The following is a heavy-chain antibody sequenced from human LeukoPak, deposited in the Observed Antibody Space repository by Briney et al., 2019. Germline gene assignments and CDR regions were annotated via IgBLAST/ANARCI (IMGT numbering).Heavy chain of an antibody. CDR1: GGSINNYY. CDR3: ARGRYCSADICSGGDAFDI. CDR2: IYTRGST. V-gene: IGHV4-4*07. Sequence: SETLSLTCTVSGGSINNYYWSWIRQPAGKELEWIGRIYTRGSTNYNPSLKSRVTMSVDTSKNQFSLKLSSVTAADTAVYYCARGRYCSADICSGGDAFDIWGQGTMVSVSS. D-gene: IGHD2-15*01. J-gene: IGHJ3*02.